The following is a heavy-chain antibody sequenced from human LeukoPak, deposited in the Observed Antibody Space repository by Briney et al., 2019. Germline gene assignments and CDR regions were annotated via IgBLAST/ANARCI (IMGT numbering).Heavy chain of an antibody. D-gene: IGHD3-10*01. CDR2: INHSGST. V-gene: IGHV4-39*07. Sequence: SETLSLTCTVSGGSISSSSYSWGWIRQPPGKGLEWIGEINHSGSTNYNPSLKSRVTISVDTSKNQFSLKLSSVTAADTAVYYCARGSGGYYYGSGSYPPYFQHWGQGTLVTVSS. CDR1: GGSISSSSYS. CDR3: ARGSGGYYYGSGSYPPYFQH. J-gene: IGHJ1*01.